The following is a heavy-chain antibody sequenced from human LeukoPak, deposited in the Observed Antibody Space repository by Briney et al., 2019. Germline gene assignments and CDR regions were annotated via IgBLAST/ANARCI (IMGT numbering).Heavy chain of an antibody. CDR2: INHSGST. J-gene: IGHJ6*03. Sequence: SETLSLTCAVYGGSFSGYYWSWIRQPPGKGLEWIGEINHSGSTNYNPSLKSRVTISVDTSKNQFSLKLSSVTAADTAVYYCAGVKYGDYYYYYMDVWGKGTTVTVSS. V-gene: IGHV4-34*01. CDR1: GGSFSGYY. D-gene: IGHD4-17*01. CDR3: AGVKYGDYYYYYMDV.